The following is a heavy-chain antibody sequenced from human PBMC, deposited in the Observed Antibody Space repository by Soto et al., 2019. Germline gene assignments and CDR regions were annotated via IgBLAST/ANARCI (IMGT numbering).Heavy chain of an antibody. D-gene: IGHD3-16*01. CDR3: AKEGRRSFRGVMNDYYYYYMDV. CDR1: GFTFSSYA. J-gene: IGHJ6*03. CDR2: ISGSGGST. V-gene: IGHV3-23*01. Sequence: GGSLRLSCAASGFTFSSYAMSWVHQAPGKGLEWVSAISGSGGSTYYADSVKGRFTISRDNSKNTLYLQMNSLRAEDTAVYYCAKEGRRSFRGVMNDYYYYYMDVWGKGTTVTVSS.